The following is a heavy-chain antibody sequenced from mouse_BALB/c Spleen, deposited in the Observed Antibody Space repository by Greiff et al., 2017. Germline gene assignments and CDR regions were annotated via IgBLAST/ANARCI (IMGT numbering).Heavy chain of an antibody. CDR3: ARDPPYHTQRHYFDY. CDR1: GFSLTSYG. CDR2: IWAGGST. V-gene: IGHV2-9*02. D-gene: IGHD5-1-1*01. Sequence: VQLQESGPGLVAPSQSLSITCTVSGFSLTSYGVHWVRQPPGKGLEWLGVIWAGGSTNYNSALMSRLSISKDNSKSQVFLKMNSLQTDDTAMYYCARDPPYHTQRHYFDYWGQGTTLTVSS. J-gene: IGHJ2*01.